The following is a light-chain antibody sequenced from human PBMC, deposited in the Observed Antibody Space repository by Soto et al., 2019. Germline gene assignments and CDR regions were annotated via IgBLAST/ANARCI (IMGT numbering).Light chain of an antibody. V-gene: IGKV3-15*01. CDR1: QSVSSN. Sequence: EIVMTQSPDTLSVSPGERATLFCRASQSVSSNLVWYEQKPGQAPRLLIYGASTRATGIPARFSGSGSGTEFTLTISSLQSEDFAVYYFQQGNAGPLTFGQGTKVEI. CDR2: GAS. CDR3: QQGNAGPLT. J-gene: IGKJ1*01.